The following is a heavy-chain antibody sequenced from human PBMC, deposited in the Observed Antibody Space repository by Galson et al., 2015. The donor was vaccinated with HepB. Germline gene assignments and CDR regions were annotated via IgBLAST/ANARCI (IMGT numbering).Heavy chain of an antibody. CDR1: GGTFSSYA. CDR2: IIPIFGTA. CDR3: ARDNYDFWSGSPPHYYGMDV. V-gene: IGHV1-69*13. Sequence: SVKVSCKASGGTFSSYAISWVRQAPGQGLEWMGGIIPIFGTANYAQKFQGRVTITADESTSTAYMELSSLRSEDTAVYYCARDNYDFWSGSPPHYYGMDVWGQGTTVTVSS. D-gene: IGHD3-3*01. J-gene: IGHJ6*02.